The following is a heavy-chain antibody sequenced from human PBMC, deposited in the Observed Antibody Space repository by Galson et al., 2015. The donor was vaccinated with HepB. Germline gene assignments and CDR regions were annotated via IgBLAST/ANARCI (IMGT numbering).Heavy chain of an antibody. V-gene: IGHV1-8*01. Sequence: SVKVSCKASGYTFTSYDINWVRQATGQGLEWMGWMSPNSGNTGYAQKFQGRVTMTRNTSISTAYMELSSLRSEDTAVYYCARAPRYRWSKTYYYYYYMDVWGKGTTVTVSS. CDR2: MSPNSGNT. D-gene: IGHD4-23*01. CDR3: ARAPRYRWSKTYYYYYYMDV. CDR1: GYTFTSYD. J-gene: IGHJ6*03.